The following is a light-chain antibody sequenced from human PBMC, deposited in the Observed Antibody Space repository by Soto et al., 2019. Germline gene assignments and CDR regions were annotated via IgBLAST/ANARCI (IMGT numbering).Light chain of an antibody. CDR1: QSVSSSY. J-gene: IGKJ1*01. CDR3: QQYNNWPPWT. V-gene: IGKV3D-15*01. CDR2: GAS. Sequence: IVLTHSPGTLSLSPWEGAALSCSAGQSVSSSYLAWYQQKPGQAPRLLIYGASTRATGIPARFSGSGSGTEFTLTISSLQSEDFAVYYCQQYNNWPPWTFGQGTKVDIK.